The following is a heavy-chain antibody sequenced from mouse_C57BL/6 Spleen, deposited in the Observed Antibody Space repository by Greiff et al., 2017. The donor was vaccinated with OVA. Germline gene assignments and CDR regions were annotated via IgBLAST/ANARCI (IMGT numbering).Heavy chain of an antibody. D-gene: IGHD1-1*01. V-gene: IGHV1-72*01. J-gene: IGHJ4*01. CDR1: GYTFTSYW. CDR3: ASSAVYYGSGSYAMDY. CDR2: IDPNSGGT. Sequence: QVQLQQPGAELVKPGASVKLSCKASGYTFTSYWMHWVKQRPGRGLEWIGRIDPNSGGTKYNEKFKSKATLTVDKPSSTAYMQISSLTSEDSAVYYYASSAVYYGSGSYAMDYWGQGTSVTVSS.